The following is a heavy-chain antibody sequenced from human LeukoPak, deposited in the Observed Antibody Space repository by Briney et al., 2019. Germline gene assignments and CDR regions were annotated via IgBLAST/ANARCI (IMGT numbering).Heavy chain of an antibody. CDR2: IYSGGST. CDR3: ARVPYYEGSWGYFDY. Sequence: GGSLRLSCAASGFTVSSNYMSWVRLAPGKGLEWVSVIYSGGSTYYADSVKGRFTISRDNSKNTLYLQMNSLRAEDTAVYYCARVPYYEGSWGYFDYWGQGTLVTVSS. V-gene: IGHV3-66*01. D-gene: IGHD3-22*01. J-gene: IGHJ4*02. CDR1: GFTVSSNY.